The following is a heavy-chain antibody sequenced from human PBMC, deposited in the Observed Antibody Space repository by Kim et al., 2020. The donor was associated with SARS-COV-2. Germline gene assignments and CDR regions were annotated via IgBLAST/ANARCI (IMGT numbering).Heavy chain of an antibody. V-gene: IGHV4-34*01. CDR2: INHSGSA. CDR1: GGSFSGYY. Sequence: SETLSLTCAVYGGSFSGYYWTWIRQPPGKGLEWIGEINHSGSANYNPSLKSRVTLSLDTSKNQFSLKLSSVTAADTAVYYCARGLSSIIMIVVVFTGGIYSMDVWGQGTTVTVSS. D-gene: IGHD3-22*01. J-gene: IGHJ6*02. CDR3: ARGLSSIIMIVVVFTGGIYSMDV.